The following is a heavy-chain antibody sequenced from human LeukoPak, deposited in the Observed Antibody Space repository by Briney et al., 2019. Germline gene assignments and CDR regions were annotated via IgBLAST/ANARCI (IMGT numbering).Heavy chain of an antibody. CDR2: IYYSGST. V-gene: IGHV4-39*07. CDR3: AGSMVRGEDYYYMDV. Sequence: SETLSLTCTVSGGSISSSSYYWGWIRQPPGKGLEWIGSIYYSGSTYYNPSLKGRVTISVDTSKNQFSLKLSSVTAADTAVYYCAGSMVRGEDYYYMDVWGKGTTVTVSS. J-gene: IGHJ6*03. CDR1: GGSISSSSYY. D-gene: IGHD3-10*01.